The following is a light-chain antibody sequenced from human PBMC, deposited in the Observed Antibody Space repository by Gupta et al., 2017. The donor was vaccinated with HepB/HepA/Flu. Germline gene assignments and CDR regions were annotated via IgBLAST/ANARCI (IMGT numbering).Light chain of an antibody. V-gene: IGLV2-14*03. CDR3: SSYTSSSLYV. CDR1: SSHVGGYNY. J-gene: IGLJ1*01. CDR2: DVS. Sequence: QPALTHPASVSGSPGQPITIFCSGTSSHVGGYNYDSWYHHHPGKAPKLMIYDVSNRPSGVSTHFSGSKSGNTASLTISGLQAEDEADYYCSSYTSSSLYVFGTGTKVTVL.